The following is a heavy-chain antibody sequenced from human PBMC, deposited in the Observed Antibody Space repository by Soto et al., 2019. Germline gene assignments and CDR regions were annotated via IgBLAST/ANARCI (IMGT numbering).Heavy chain of an antibody. CDR2: IYYSGST. CDR1: GGSISSYY. D-gene: IGHD3-10*01. J-gene: IGHJ3*02. V-gene: IGHV4-59*08. CDR3: ARHSGLLDAFDI. Sequence: SETLSLTCTVSGGSISSYYWSWIRQPPGKGLEWIGYIYYSGSTNYNPSLKSRVTISVDTSKNQFSLKLSSVTAADTAVYYCARHSGLLDAFDIWGQGTMVTVSS.